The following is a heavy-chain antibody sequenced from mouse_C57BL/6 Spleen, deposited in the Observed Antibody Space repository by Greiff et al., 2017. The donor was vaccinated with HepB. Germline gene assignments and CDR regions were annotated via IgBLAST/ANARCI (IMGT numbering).Heavy chain of an antibody. CDR3: ARGELRRDAMNY. CDR1: GYTFTSYW. CDR2: IDPNSGGT. D-gene: IGHD3-3*01. V-gene: IGHV1-72*01. J-gene: IGHJ4*01. Sequence: QVQLQQPGAELVKPGASVKLSCKASGYTFTSYWIHWVKQRPGRGLEWIGRIDPNSGGTKYNEKFKSKATLTVDKPSSTAYMQRSSLTSEDSAVYYCARGELRRDAMNYWGQGTSVTVSS.